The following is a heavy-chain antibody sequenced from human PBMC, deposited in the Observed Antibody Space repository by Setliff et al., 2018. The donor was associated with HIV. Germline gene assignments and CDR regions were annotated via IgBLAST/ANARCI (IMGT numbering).Heavy chain of an antibody. CDR3: AAWGPRYSYAPYFFDS. CDR2: INDSGST. D-gene: IGHD5-18*01. CDR1: NGSFSGYY. V-gene: IGHV4-34*01. J-gene: IGHJ4*02. Sequence: SETLSLTCAVYNGSFSGYYWTWIRQPPGKGLEWIGEINDSGSTNYSPSLKSPVTISVDASRNQFSLRLSSVTAADTAVYYCAAWGPRYSYAPYFFDSWGQGTLVTVSS.